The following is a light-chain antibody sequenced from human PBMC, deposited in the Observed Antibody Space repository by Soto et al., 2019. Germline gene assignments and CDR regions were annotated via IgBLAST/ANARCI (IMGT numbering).Light chain of an antibody. J-gene: IGLJ1*01. Sequence: QSVLTQSASVSGSPGQSITISCTGTSSDIGGYNYVPWYQQHPGKAPKFMIYDVSNRPSGVSTRFSGSKSGNTASLTISGLQAEDEADYYCNSYTTSNTRQIVFGTGTKVTVL. CDR2: DVS. CDR1: SSDIGGYNY. V-gene: IGLV2-14*01. CDR3: NSYTTSNTRQIV.